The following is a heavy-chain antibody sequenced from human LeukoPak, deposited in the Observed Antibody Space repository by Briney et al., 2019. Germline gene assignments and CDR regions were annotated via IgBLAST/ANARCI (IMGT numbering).Heavy chain of an antibody. Sequence: ASVKVSCKASGYTFTSYGISWVRQAPGQGLEWMGWISAYNGNTNYAQKLQGRVTMTTDTSTSTAYMELGSLRSDDTAVYYCARDLRRYCSSTSCVSPYWGQGTLVTVSS. V-gene: IGHV1-18*01. D-gene: IGHD2-2*01. CDR3: ARDLRRYCSSTSCVSPY. CDR2: ISAYNGNT. J-gene: IGHJ4*02. CDR1: GYTFTSYG.